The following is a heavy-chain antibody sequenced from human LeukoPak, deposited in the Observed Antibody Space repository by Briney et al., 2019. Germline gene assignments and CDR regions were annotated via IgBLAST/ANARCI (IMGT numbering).Heavy chain of an antibody. CDR3: AREARAFAFDI. CDR2: IYSSGTT. D-gene: IGHD6-6*01. CDR1: EFTVSSIY. Sequence: VHLGESLRLSCAASEFTVSSIYMSWVRQAPGKGLEWVSSIYSSGTTYYADSVKGRLTISRDKSKNTLYLQMTSLRAEDTAVYHCAREARAFAFDIWGQGTMVTVYS. J-gene: IGHJ3*02. V-gene: IGHV3-66*01.